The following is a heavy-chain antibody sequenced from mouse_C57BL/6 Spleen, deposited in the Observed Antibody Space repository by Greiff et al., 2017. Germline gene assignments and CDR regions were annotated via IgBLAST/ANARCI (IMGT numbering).Heavy chain of an antibody. D-gene: IGHD1-1*01. V-gene: IGHV6-3*01. CDR3: NGYFDSSPWYFDV. CDR1: GFTFSNYW. Sequence: EVQVEESGGGLVKPGGSMKLSCVASGFTFSNYWMNWVRQSPEKGLEWVAQISLKSDYYASHYAVSVKGRFTISRDDSKSSVHLQMNNGSAEDTGIYYCNGYFDSSPWYFDVWGTGTTLTVSS. J-gene: IGHJ1*03. CDR2: ISLKSDYYAS.